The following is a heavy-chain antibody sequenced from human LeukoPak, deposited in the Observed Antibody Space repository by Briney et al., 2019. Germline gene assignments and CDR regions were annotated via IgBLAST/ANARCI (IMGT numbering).Heavy chain of an antibody. J-gene: IGHJ3*02. Sequence: ASVKVSRKASGYTFTSYAMHWVRQAPGQRLEWMGWINAGNGNTKYSQKFQGRVTITRDTSASTAYMELSSLRSEDTAVYYCARDGYNSVDPIRAFDIWGQGTMVTVSS. CDR1: GYTFTSYA. CDR2: INAGNGNT. CDR3: ARDGYNSVDPIRAFDI. V-gene: IGHV1-3*01. D-gene: IGHD5-24*01.